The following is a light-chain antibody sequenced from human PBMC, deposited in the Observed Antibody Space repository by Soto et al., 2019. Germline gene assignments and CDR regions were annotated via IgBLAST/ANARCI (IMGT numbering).Light chain of an antibody. V-gene: IGKV3-15*01. CDR3: QQYDNLPPWT. CDR2: GAS. CDR1: QTVGTY. J-gene: IGKJ1*01. Sequence: EVVMTQSPATLSVSPGERATLSCRASQTVGTYLAWYQHRPGQAPRLLIYGASTRATGVPARFSGSGSGTECTLTISSLQSEDFAVYFCQQYDNLPPWTFGQGTKVEVK.